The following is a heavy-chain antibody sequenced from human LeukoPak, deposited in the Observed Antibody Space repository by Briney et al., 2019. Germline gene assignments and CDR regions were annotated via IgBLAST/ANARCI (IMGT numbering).Heavy chain of an antibody. CDR1: GYTFTGYY. J-gene: IGHJ4*02. V-gene: IGHV1-2*02. CDR2: LNPNSGGT. CDR3: ARRWRAHYAYDY. Sequence: ASVKVSCKASGYTFTGYYIHWVRQAPGQGLEWMGCLNPNSGGTNYAQKFQGRVTMTRDTSISTAYMELSRLRSDDTAVYYCARRWRAHYAYDYWGQGTLVTVSS. D-gene: IGHD4-17*01.